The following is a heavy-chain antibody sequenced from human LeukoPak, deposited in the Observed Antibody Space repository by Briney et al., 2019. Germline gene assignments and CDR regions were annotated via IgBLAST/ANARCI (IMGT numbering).Heavy chain of an antibody. D-gene: IGHD1-1*01. Sequence: PGVSLRLSCAASGFTFSSYAMHWVRQAPGKGLEWVAVISYDGSNKYYADSVKGRFTISRDNSKNTLYLQMNSLRAEDTAVYYCARDPLGTRPGFDYWGQGTLVTVSS. CDR2: ISYDGSNK. CDR1: GFTFSSYA. V-gene: IGHV3-30*04. J-gene: IGHJ4*02. CDR3: ARDPLGTRPGFDY.